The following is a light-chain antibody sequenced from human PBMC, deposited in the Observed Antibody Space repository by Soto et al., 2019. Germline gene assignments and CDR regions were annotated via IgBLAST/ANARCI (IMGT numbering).Light chain of an antibody. Sequence: LPQKTTTLSLSPGEGATLSCRASQSVSSYLAWYQQKPGQAPRLLIYGASTRATGIPDRFSGSGSGTDFTLTISRLEPEDFAVYYCQQYGTSPTWTFGQGTKVDI. CDR2: GAS. V-gene: IGKV3-20*01. J-gene: IGKJ1*01. CDR3: QQYGTSPTWT. CDR1: QSVSSY.